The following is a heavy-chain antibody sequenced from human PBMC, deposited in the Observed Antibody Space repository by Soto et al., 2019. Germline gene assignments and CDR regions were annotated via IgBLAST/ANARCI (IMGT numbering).Heavy chain of an antibody. D-gene: IGHD3-9*01. J-gene: IGHJ6*02. CDR1: GGSFSAYY. CDR3: ARVDILTVYGCMDV. CDR2: INHSGGT. V-gene: IGHV4-34*01. Sequence: PSETLSLTCAVYGGSFSAYYWSWIRQPPGKGLEWIGEINHSGGTSYNPSLKSRVTISVDTSKSQFSLKLTSVTAADRAVYYCARVDILTVYGCMDVWGQGTTVTVSS.